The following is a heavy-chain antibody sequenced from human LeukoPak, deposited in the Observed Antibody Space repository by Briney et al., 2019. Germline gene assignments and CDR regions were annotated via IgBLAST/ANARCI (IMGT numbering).Heavy chain of an antibody. D-gene: IGHD3-22*01. CDR3: ARAAVPYYYDSRGHHPLDP. J-gene: IGHJ5*02. CDR1: GYTFTSYY. CDR2: INPSGGST. Sequence: ASVKVSCKASGYTFTSYYMHWVRQAPGQGLEWMGIINPSGGSTSYAQKFQGRVTMTRDTSTSTVYMELSSLRSEDTAVYYCARAAVPYYYDSRGHHPLDPWGQGTLVTVSS. V-gene: IGHV1-46*01.